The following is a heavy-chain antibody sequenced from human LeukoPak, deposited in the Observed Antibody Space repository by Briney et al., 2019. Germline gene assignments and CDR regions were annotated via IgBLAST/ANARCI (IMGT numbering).Heavy chain of an antibody. CDR2: IIPIFGTA. J-gene: IGHJ4*02. CDR1: GGTFSSYA. Sequence: GSSVKVSCKASGGTFSSYAISWVRQAPGQGLEWMGGIIPIFGTANYAQKLQGRVTITADKSTSTAYMELSSLRSEDTAVYYCARAVGQQLVLVYWGQGTLVTVSS. V-gene: IGHV1-69*06. D-gene: IGHD6-13*01. CDR3: ARAVGQQLVLVY.